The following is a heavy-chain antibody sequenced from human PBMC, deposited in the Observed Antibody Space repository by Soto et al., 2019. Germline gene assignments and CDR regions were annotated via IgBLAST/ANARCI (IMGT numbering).Heavy chain of an antibody. J-gene: IGHJ4*02. Sequence: GSIRLSCAASGFTFINYWVHWVRQAPGKGLMWVSRINSDGTTINYADSVEGRFTISRDNAKNTLFLQMNSLRVEDTAVYYCARAGWYRFDYWGQGTLVTVSS. V-gene: IGHV3-74*01. D-gene: IGHD6-19*01. CDR1: GFTFINYW. CDR2: INSDGTTI. CDR3: ARAGWYRFDY.